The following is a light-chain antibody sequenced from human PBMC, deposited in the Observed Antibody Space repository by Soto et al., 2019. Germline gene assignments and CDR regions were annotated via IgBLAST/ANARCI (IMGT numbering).Light chain of an antibody. CDR2: YDN. CDR3: AAWDDSLNGRV. CDR1: SSNIGGNS. Sequence: QSVMTQPPSVSVAPGQKVTISCSGSSSNIGGNSVSWYQQLPGTAPKLLIYYDNLRPSGVPDRISGSKSGTSASLAISGLQSDDEADYYCAAWDDSLNGRVFGTGTKLTVL. J-gene: IGLJ1*01. V-gene: IGLV1-44*01.